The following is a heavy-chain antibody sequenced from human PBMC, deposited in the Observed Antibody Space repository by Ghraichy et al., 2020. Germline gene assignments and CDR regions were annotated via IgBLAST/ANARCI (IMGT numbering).Heavy chain of an antibody. CDR3: AKDRGIAVVPTDY. CDR1: GFTFSTYA. J-gene: IGHJ4*02. Sequence: GGSLRLSCAASGFTFSTYAMNWVRQAPGKGLEWVSGISSTGGRTYYADSVRSRFIISRNNSNNTLYLQMNSLRAEDTAVYYCAKDRGIAVVPTDYWGQGTLVTVSS. V-gene: IGHV3-23*01. CDR2: ISSTGGRT. D-gene: IGHD2-2*01.